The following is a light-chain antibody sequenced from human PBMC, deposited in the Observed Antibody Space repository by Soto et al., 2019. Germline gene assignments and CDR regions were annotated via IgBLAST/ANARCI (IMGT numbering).Light chain of an antibody. Sequence: EIVLTQSPGTLSLSPGERATLSCRASQSVSSSYLAWYQQKPGQAPRLLIYGASSRATGIPARFSGSGSGTDYTLTISSLQPEDFATYYCQQYDSYPITFGQGTRLEIK. CDR2: GAS. V-gene: IGKV3-20*01. CDR1: QSVSSSY. J-gene: IGKJ5*01. CDR3: QQYDSYPIT.